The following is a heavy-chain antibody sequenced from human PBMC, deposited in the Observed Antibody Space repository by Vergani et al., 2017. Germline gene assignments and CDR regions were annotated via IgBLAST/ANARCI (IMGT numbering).Heavy chain of an antibody. V-gene: IGHV1-69*01. D-gene: IGHD6-19*01. CDR1: GGTFSSYS. CDR2: IIPRFGTT. CDR3: ARGGRVKWLVRVYLDY. J-gene: IGHJ4*01. Sequence: QVQLVQSGAEVKKPGSSVKVSCKASGGTFSSYSTLWVRQAPGQGLEWMGGIIPRFGTTYYAQKFQGRVTITADESTSTAYMELNSLRSEDTAVYYCARGGRVKWLVRVYLDYWGQGTLVTVSS.